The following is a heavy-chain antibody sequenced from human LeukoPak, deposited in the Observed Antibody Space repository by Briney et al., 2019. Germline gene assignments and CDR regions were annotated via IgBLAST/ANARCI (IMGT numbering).Heavy chain of an antibody. D-gene: IGHD1-26*01. CDR2: INPSGGST. CDR1: GYTFTSYY. Sequence: GASVKVSCKASGYTFTSYYMHWVRQAPGQGLEWMGIINPSGGSTSYAQKFQGRVTMTRDTSTSTVYMELSSLRSEDTAVYYCAREPVPWELRLPPQVGRFYYYYGMDVWGQGTTVTVSS. J-gene: IGHJ6*02. CDR3: AREPVPWELRLPPQVGRFYYYYGMDV. V-gene: IGHV1-46*01.